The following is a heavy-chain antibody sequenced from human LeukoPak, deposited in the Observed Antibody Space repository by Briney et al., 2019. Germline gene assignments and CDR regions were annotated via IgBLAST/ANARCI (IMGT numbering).Heavy chain of an antibody. J-gene: IGHJ4*02. CDR1: GFTFSSYG. V-gene: IGHV3-30*02. CDR2: IRYDGSNK. CDR3: AKAGGSGGSCYSLGGY. Sequence: GGSLRLSCAASGFTFSSYGMHWARQAPGKGLEWVAFIRYDGSNKYYADSVKGRFTISRDNSKNTLYLQMNSLRAEDTAVYYCAKAGGSGGSCYSLGGYWGQGTLVTVSS. D-gene: IGHD2-15*01.